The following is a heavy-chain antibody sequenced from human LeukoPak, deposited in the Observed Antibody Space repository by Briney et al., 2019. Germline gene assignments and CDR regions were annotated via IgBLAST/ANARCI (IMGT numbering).Heavy chain of an antibody. Sequence: SETLSLTCTVSSGSINTFYWSWIRQPPGKGPEWIGFISETGTTNYNPSLNSRVSISMDVSKKQFSLTLTSVTAADTAVYHCARGPFFPGYTSRLYYFGYWGQGTLVTVSS. CDR3: ARGPFFPGYTSRLYYFGY. D-gene: IGHD6-13*01. CDR1: SGSINTFY. V-gene: IGHV4-59*01. J-gene: IGHJ4*02. CDR2: ISETGTT.